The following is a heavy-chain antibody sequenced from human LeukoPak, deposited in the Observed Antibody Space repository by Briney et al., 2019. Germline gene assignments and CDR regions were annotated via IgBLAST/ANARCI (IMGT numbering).Heavy chain of an antibody. CDR2: FDPEDGET. Sequence: ASVKVSCKVSGYTLTELSMHWVRQAPGKGLEWMGGFDPEDGETIYAQKFQGRVTMTEDTSTDTAYMELSSLRSEDTAVYYCATNVRRYSSVWYPGDFDYWGQGTLVTVSS. CDR1: GYTLTELS. D-gene: IGHD6-19*01. V-gene: IGHV1-24*01. J-gene: IGHJ4*02. CDR3: ATNVRRYSSVWYPGDFDY.